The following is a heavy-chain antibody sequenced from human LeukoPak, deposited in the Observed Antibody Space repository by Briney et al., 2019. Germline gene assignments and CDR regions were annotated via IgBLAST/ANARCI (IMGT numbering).Heavy chain of an antibody. V-gene: IGHV1-2*02. CDR2: INPNSGGT. CDR3: ARGGGDPSAAEYFQH. D-gene: IGHD2-21*02. CDR1: GYTFTGYY. J-gene: IGHJ1*01. Sequence: ASVTVSCKASGYTFTGYYMHWVRQAPGQGLEWMGWINPNSGGTNYAQKFQGRVTMTRDTSTSTVYMELSSLRSEDTAVYYCARGGGDPSAAEYFQHWGQGTLVTVSS.